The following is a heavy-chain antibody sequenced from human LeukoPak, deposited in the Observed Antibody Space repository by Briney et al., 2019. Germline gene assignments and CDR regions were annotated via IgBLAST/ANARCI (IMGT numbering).Heavy chain of an antibody. CDR2: IYPGDSDT. J-gene: IGHJ6*02. Sequence: PGESLKISCKGSGYCFTSYWIGWVRQMPGKGLEWMGIIYPGDSDTRYSPSFQGQVTISADKSISTAYLQWSSLKASGTAMYYCARLKPYYYDSSGYYPGMDVWGQGTTVTVSS. D-gene: IGHD3-22*01. CDR3: ARLKPYYYDSSGYYPGMDV. V-gene: IGHV5-51*01. CDR1: GYCFTSYW.